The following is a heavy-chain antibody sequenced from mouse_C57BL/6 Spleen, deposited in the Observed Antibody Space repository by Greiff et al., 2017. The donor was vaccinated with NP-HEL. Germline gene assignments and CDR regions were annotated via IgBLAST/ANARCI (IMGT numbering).Heavy chain of an antibody. CDR2: INPNNGGT. V-gene: IGHV1-18*01. Sequence: EVQLQQSGPELVKPGASVKIPCKASGYTFTDYNMDWVKQSHGKSLEWIGDINPNNGGTIYNQKFKGKATLTVDKSSSTAYMELRSLTSEDTAVYYCARGRITTAEGGFDYWGQGTTLTVSS. CDR1: GYTFTDYN. J-gene: IGHJ2*01. CDR3: ARGRITTAEGGFDY. D-gene: IGHD1-2*01.